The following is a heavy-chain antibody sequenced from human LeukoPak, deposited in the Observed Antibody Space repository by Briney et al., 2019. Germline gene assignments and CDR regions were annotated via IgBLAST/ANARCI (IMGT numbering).Heavy chain of an antibody. V-gene: IGHV4-39*07. CDR1: GGSISSSSYY. D-gene: IGHD3-16*01. CDR3: ASGKEFTSYTAKAAFDV. J-gene: IGHJ3*01. CDR2: IYYSGST. Sequence: SETLSLTCTVSGGSISSSSYYWGWIRQPPGKGLEWIGNIYYSGSTYYNPSLKSRVTISVDTSKNQFSLKLSSVTAADTALYYCASGKEFTSYTAKAAFDVWGRGTVVTVSS.